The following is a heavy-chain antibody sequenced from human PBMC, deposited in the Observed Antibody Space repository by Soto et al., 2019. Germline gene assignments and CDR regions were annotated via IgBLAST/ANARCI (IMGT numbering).Heavy chain of an antibody. Sequence: ASVKVSCKASGYIFINYNIHWVRQAPGQGLEWIGIINPNGGSTNYAQKFRGRVTMARDTSTSTVYMELSSLRSEDTAVYYCATSGYCSGGSCPIGGYFQHWGQGTLVTVSS. CDR2: INPNGGST. CDR3: ATSGYCSGGSCPIGGYFQH. D-gene: IGHD2-15*01. CDR1: GYIFINYN. J-gene: IGHJ1*01. V-gene: IGHV1-46*01.